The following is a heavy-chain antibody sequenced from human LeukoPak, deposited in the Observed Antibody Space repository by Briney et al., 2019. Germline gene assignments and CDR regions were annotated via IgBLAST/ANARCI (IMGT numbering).Heavy chain of an antibody. CDR2: IKQDGSEK. CDR1: GFTFSNYW. V-gene: IGHV3-7*04. D-gene: IGHD6-19*01. Sequence: GGSLRLSCAASGFTFSNYWMSWVRQAPGKGLEWVANIKQDGSEKHYVDSVKGRFTISRDNAKNSLYLQMNGLRADDTAVYFCARVAVAGTEFDYWGQGTLVTASS. CDR3: ARVAVAGTEFDY. J-gene: IGHJ4*02.